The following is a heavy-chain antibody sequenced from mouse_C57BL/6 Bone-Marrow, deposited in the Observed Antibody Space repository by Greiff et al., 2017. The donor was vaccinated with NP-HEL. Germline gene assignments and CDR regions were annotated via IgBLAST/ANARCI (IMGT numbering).Heavy chain of an antibody. J-gene: IGHJ4*01. CDR3: ARNGMDY. CDR1: GFSLTSYG. CDR2: IWSGGST. Sequence: QVQLQQSGPGLVQPSQSLSITCTVSGFSLTSYGVHWVRQSPGKGLEWLGVIWSGGSTDYNAAFISRLSISKDNSKSQVFFKMNSLQADDTARYYCARNGMDYWGQGTSVTVSS. V-gene: IGHV2-2*01.